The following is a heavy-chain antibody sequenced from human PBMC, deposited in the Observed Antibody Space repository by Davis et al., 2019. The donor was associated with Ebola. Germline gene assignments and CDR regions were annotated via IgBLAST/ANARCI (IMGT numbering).Heavy chain of an antibody. CDR3: ARGLVVTR. Sequence: GESLKISCSASGFTFSAHTMHWVRQAPGKGLEWVANIKQDGSEKYYVDSVKGRFTISRDNAKNSLYLQMNSLRAEDTAVYYCARGLVVTRGGQGTLVTVSS. CDR2: IKQDGSEK. J-gene: IGHJ4*02. D-gene: IGHD4-23*01. V-gene: IGHV3-7*01. CDR1: GFTFSAHT.